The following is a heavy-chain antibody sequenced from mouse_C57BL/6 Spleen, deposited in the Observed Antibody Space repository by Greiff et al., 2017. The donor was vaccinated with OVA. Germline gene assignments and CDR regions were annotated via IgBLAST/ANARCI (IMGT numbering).Heavy chain of an antibody. J-gene: IGHJ1*03. CDR2: IYPRDGST. D-gene: IGHD2-4*01. CDR1: GYTFTSYD. V-gene: IGHV1-85*01. Sequence: VQLQQSGPELVKPGASVKLSCKASGYTFTSYDINWVKQRPGQGLEWIGWIYPRDGSTKYNEKFKGKATLTVDTSSSTAYMELHSLTSEDSAVYVCAREELGSTMITYWYFDVWGTGTTVTVSS. CDR3: AREELGSTMITYWYFDV.